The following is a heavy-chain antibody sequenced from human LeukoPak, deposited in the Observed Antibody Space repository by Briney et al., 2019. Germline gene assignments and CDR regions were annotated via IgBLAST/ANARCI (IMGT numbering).Heavy chain of an antibody. J-gene: IGHJ6*02. CDR2: ISYSGST. Sequence: SETLSLTCNVSGDSIRGFYWGWIRQPPGKGLEWIGYISYSGSTNYNPSLKSRVTISIGTSKNQFSLKLSSVTAADTAVYYCARVDTAMAQQIYYYYGMDVWGLGTTVTVSS. V-gene: IGHV4-59*08. CDR1: GDSIRGFY. CDR3: ARVDTAMAQQIYYYYGMDV. D-gene: IGHD5-18*01.